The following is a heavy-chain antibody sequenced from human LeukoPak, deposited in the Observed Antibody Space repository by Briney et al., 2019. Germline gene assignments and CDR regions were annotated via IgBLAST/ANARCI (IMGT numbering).Heavy chain of an antibody. CDR1: GGSISSHY. V-gene: IGHV4-59*11. Sequence: SETLSLTCTVSGGSISSHYWSWIRQPPGKGLEWIGYIYYSGSTNYNPSLKRRVTISVDTSKNQFSLKLSSVTAADTAVYYCARDGRASYYYYYMDVWGEGTTVTVSS. CDR3: ARDGRASYYYYYMDV. CDR2: IYYSGST. J-gene: IGHJ6*03.